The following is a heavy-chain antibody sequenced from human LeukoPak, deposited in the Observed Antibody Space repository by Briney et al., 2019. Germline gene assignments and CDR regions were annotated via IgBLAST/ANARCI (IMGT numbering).Heavy chain of an antibody. CDR2: IIGGVENT. Sequence: PGGSLRLSCGASGFTFTSYAMSWIRQAPGPGLEWVSSIIGGVENTYYADSVKGRFTISRENSKNTLYLQMNSLRPEETATYYCAKPRWMTTEVGRCFDLLGRGTLVT. V-gene: IGHV3-23*01. CDR1: GFTFTSYA. D-gene: IGHD1-1*01. CDR3: AKPRWMTTEVGRCFDL. J-gene: IGHJ2*01.